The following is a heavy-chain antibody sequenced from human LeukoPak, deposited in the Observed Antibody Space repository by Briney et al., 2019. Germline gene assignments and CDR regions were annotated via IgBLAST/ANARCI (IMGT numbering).Heavy chain of an antibody. CDR1: GASFSDSY. J-gene: IGHJ5*02. V-gene: IGHV4-34*01. CDR3: ARGNWFDP. Sequence: SETLSLTCAVYGASFSDSYWSWIRQPPGKGLEWIGEINHSGSTSYNPSLKSRVTISIDTSKKWFSLRLTSVTAADTAIYFCARGNWFDPWGQGTLVTVSS. CDR2: INHSGST.